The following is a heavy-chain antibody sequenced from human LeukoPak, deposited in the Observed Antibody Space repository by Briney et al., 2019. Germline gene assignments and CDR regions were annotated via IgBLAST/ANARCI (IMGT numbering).Heavy chain of an antibody. J-gene: IGHJ4*02. CDR3: ARDLGEYYFDY. Sequence: SETLSLTCTVSGGSISSGGSYWSWIRQHPGKGLEWIGYIYYSGSTYYNPSLKSRVTISVDTSKNQFSLKLSSVTAADTAVYYCARDLGEYYFDYWGQGTLVTVSS. CDR2: IYYSGST. D-gene: IGHD3-16*01. V-gene: IGHV4-31*03. CDR1: GGSISSGGSY.